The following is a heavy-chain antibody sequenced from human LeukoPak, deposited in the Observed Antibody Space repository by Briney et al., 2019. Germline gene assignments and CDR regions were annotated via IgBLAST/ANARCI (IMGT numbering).Heavy chain of an antibody. V-gene: IGHV1-18*01. Sequence: ASVKVSCKASGYTFTSYGISWVRQAPGQGLEWMGWISAYNGNTNYAQKLRGRVTMTTDKSTSTAYMELRSLRSDDTAVYYCARDSDTIFGVVIIDYWGQGTLVTVSS. CDR3: ARDSDTIFGVVIIDY. CDR1: GYTFTSYG. D-gene: IGHD3-3*01. CDR2: ISAYNGNT. J-gene: IGHJ4*02.